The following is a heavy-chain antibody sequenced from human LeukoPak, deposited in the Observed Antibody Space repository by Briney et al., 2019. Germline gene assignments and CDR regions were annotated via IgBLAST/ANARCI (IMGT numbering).Heavy chain of an antibody. D-gene: IGHD3-9*01. CDR3: ARDLGSYYDILTGYLGSDY. CDR2: ISSSSSYI. CDR1: GFTLSSYS. J-gene: IGHJ4*02. Sequence: GGSLRLSCAASGFTLSSYSMNWVRQAPGKGLEWVSSISSSSSYIYYADSVKGRFTISRDNAKNSLYLQMNSLRAEDTAVYYCARDLGSYYDILTGYLGSDYWGQGTLVTVSS. V-gene: IGHV3-21*01.